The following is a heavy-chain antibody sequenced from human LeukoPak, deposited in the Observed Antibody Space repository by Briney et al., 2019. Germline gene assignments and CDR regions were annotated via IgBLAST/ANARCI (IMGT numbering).Heavy chain of an antibody. CDR3: ASHYDSSGYYYAY. CDR1: GGSFSGYY. D-gene: IGHD3-22*01. J-gene: IGHJ4*02. V-gene: IGHV4-34*01. Sequence: SETLSLTCAVYGGSFSGYYWSWIRQPPGKGLEWIGEINHSGSTNYNPSLESRVTISVDTSKNQFSLKLSSVTAADTAVYYCASHYDSSGYYYAYWGQGTLVTVSS. CDR2: INHSGST.